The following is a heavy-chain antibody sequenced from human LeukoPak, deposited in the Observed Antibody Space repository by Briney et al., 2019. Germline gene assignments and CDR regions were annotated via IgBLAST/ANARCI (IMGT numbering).Heavy chain of an antibody. CDR2: IYYSGST. CDR1: GYSISSGYY. Sequence: PSETLSLTCTVSGYSISSGYYWGWIRQPPGKGLEWIGYIYYSGSTNYNPSLKSRVTISVDTSKNQFSLKLSSVTAADTAVYYCARDRAARGGFLEWLPALGSNWFDPWGQGTLVTVSS. CDR3: ARDRAARGGFLEWLPALGSNWFDP. J-gene: IGHJ5*02. V-gene: IGHV4-61*01. D-gene: IGHD3-3*01.